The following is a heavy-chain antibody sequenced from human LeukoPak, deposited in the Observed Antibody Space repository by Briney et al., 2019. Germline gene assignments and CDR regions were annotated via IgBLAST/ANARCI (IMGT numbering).Heavy chain of an antibody. V-gene: IGHV1-2*02. D-gene: IGHD3-3*01. Sequence: ASVKVSCKASGYTFTGYYMHWVRQAPGQGLEWMGWINPNSGGTNYAQKFQGRVTMTRDTSISTAYMELSRLRSDDTAVYYCARGVQGFWSGYSVPYWGQGTLVTASS. CDR2: INPNSGGT. CDR3: ARGVQGFWSGYSVPY. CDR1: GYTFTGYY. J-gene: IGHJ4*02.